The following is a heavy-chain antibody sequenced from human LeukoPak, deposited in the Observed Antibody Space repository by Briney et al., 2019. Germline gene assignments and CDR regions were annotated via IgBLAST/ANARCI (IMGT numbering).Heavy chain of an antibody. Sequence: RSETLSLTCTVSGGSISDYYWTWIRQSPGTGLEWIGYMDYSGSTAYNPSLKSRVTISIDTSKKQFSLELSSVTAADTAIYFCARRKRGSGGPFDYWGQGTLVTVSS. CDR3: ARRKRGSGGPFDY. D-gene: IGHD6-19*01. CDR1: GGSISDYY. CDR2: MDYSGST. J-gene: IGHJ4*02. V-gene: IGHV4-59*08.